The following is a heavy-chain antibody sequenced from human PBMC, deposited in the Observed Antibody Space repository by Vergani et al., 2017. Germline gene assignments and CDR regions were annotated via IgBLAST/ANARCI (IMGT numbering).Heavy chain of an antibody. CDR1: GGTFSSYA. CDR3: ARDGYCSSTSCHDAFDI. CDR2: IIPIFGTA. J-gene: IGHJ3*02. V-gene: IGHV1-69*01. D-gene: IGHD2-2*01. Sequence: QVQLVQSGAEVKKPGSSVKVSCKASGGTFSSYAISWVRQAPGQGLEWMGGIIPIFGTANYAQKFQGRVTITADESTSIAYMELSSLRSEDTAGYYCARDGYCSSTSCHDAFDIWGRGTMVTVSS.